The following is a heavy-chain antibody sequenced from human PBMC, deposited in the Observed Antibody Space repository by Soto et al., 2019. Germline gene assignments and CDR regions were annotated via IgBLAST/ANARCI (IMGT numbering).Heavy chain of an antibody. CDR3: ARELRGYSYGPGEVF. J-gene: IGHJ4*02. CDR2: IYSSGSA. CDR1: GGSITSSNYY. Sequence: SETLSLTCTASGGSITSSNYYCSWIRQSPGEGLEWIGHIYSSGSAYYNPSLMSRVSMSIDTSKNQFSLSLNSVTVADTAVYFCARELRGYSYGPGEVFWGRGTLVTVS. V-gene: IGHV4-30-4*01. D-gene: IGHD5-18*01.